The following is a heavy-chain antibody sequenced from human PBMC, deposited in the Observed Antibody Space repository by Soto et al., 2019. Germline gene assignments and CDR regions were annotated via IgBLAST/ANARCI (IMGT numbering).Heavy chain of an antibody. CDR2: IDPSDSYT. Sequence: GESLKISCQGSGYSFTSYWISWVRQMPGKGLEWMGRIDPSDSYTNYSPSFQGHVTISADKSISTAYLQWSSLTASDTAMYYCARHGGNWSGGSCYSERTIWLDSWGQGTMVTVSS. V-gene: IGHV5-10-1*01. D-gene: IGHD2-15*01. CDR3: ARHGGNWSGGSCYSERTIWLDS. J-gene: IGHJ5*01. CDR1: GYSFTSYW.